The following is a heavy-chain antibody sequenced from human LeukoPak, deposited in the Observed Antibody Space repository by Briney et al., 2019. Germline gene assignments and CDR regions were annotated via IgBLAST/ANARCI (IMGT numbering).Heavy chain of an antibody. CDR3: ARGWQQLDY. Sequence: SETLSLTCSVSGGSISSYYWSWIRQPPGKGLEWIGYIYDSGTTNYNPSLKSRVTMSVDTSKNQFSLKLNSVTAADTAVYYCARGWQQLDYWGQGTLVTVSS. CDR2: IYDSGTT. V-gene: IGHV4-59*12. J-gene: IGHJ4*02. CDR1: GGSISSYY. D-gene: IGHD6-13*01.